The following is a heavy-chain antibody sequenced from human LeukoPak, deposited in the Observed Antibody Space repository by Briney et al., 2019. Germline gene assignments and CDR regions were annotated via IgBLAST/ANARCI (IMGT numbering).Heavy chain of an antibody. D-gene: IGHD5-12*01. CDR2: ISSSSSYI. J-gene: IGHJ4*02. V-gene: IGHV3-21*01. Sequence: GGSLRLSCAASGFTFSSYSMNWVRQAPGKGLEWVSSISSSSSYIYYADSVKGRFTISRDNAKNSLYLQMNSLRAEDTAVYYCARAPGYSGYDRDDYWGQGTLVTVSS. CDR3: ARAPGYSGYDRDDY. CDR1: GFTFSSYS.